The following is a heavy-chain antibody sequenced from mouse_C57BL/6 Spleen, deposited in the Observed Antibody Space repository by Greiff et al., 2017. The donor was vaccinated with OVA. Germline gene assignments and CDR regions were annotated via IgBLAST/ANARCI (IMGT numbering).Heavy chain of an antibody. Sequence: QVQLQQPGAELVRPGSSVKLSCKASGYTFTSYGMHWVKQRPRQGLEWIGNIDPSDSETHYNQKFKDKATLTVDKSSSTAYMQLSSLTSEDSAVYSCASSDSPPFAYWGHATLVSVSA. J-gene: IGHJ3*01. CDR2: IDPSDSET. D-gene: IGHD3-2*01. V-gene: IGHV1-52*01. CDR3: ASSDSPPFAY. CDR1: GYTFTSYG.